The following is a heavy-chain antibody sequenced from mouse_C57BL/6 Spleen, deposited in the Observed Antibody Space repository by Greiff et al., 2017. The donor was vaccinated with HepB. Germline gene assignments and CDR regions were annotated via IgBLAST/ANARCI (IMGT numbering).Heavy chain of an antibody. D-gene: IGHD1-1*01. CDR2: ISYDGSN. Sequence: DVKLQESGPGLVKPSQSLSLTCSVTGYSITSGYYWNWIRQFPGNKLEWMGYISYDGSNNYNPSLKNRISITRDTSKNQFFLKLNSVTTEDTATYDCARDHDYGRAWFAYWGQGTLVTVSA. J-gene: IGHJ3*01. CDR3: ARDHDYGRAWFAY. CDR1: GYSITSGYY. V-gene: IGHV3-6*01.